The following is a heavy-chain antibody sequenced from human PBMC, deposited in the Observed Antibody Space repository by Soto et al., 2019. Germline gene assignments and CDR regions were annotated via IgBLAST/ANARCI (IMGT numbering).Heavy chain of an antibody. J-gene: IGHJ4*02. Sequence: PSEALSLTCTVSGGSINPYYWSWIRQPPGKGLEWIGCVYSSGSTEYNPSLNSRATMSVETSKNQFSLKLSSVTAADTAVYYCARDIASYAYGEGYWGQGIQVTVSS. D-gene: IGHD2-21*01. CDR1: GGSINPYY. V-gene: IGHV4-59*12. CDR2: VYSSGST. CDR3: ARDIASYAYGEGY.